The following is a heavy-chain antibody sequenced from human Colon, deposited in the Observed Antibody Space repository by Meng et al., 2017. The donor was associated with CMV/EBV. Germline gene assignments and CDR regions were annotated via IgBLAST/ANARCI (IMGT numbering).Heavy chain of an antibody. Sequence: GESLKISCAASGFTFDDYGMSWVRQAPGKGLEWVSGINWNGGSTGYADSVKGRFTISRDNAKNSLYLQMNSLRVEDTAVYFCVRGHYDGAWGHGTLVTVSS. D-gene: IGHD3-16*01. J-gene: IGHJ4*03. CDR1: GFTFDDYG. CDR3: VRGHYDGA. CDR2: INWNGGST. V-gene: IGHV3-20*04.